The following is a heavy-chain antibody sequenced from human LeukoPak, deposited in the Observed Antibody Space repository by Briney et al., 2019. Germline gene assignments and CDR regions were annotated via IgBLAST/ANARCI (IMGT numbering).Heavy chain of an antibody. V-gene: IGHV1-18*01. CDR2: ISAYNGNT. CDR3: ARATDSSSWYSSFDY. D-gene: IGHD6-13*01. Sequence: ASVKVSCKASGYTFTSYGISWVRQAPGQGLEWMGWISAYNGNTNYAQKLQGRVTMTTVTSTSTAYMELRSLRSDDTAVYYCARATDSSSWYSSFDYWGQGTLVTVSS. CDR1: GYTFTSYG. J-gene: IGHJ4*02.